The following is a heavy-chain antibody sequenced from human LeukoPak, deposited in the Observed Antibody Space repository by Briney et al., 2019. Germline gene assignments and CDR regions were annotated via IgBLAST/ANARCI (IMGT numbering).Heavy chain of an antibody. CDR3: ARDRVVVVAATGEFDY. CDR1: GFTFSSYG. Sequence: GGSLRLSCAASGFTFSSYGMHWVRQAPGKGLEWVAVISYDGSNKYYADSVKGRFTISRDNSKNTLYLQMNSLRAEDTAVYYCARDRVVVVAATGEFDYWGQGTLVTVSS. V-gene: IGHV3-30-3*01. CDR2: ISYDGSNK. D-gene: IGHD2-15*01. J-gene: IGHJ4*02.